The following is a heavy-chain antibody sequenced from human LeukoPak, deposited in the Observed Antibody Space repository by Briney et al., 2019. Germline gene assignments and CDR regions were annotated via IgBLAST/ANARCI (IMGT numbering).Heavy chain of an antibody. V-gene: IGHV3-53*01. CDR3: ARDLGGYFDY. CDR1: GFTGSSHY. D-gene: IGHD3-16*01. CDR2: IYSGGTT. J-gene: IGHJ4*02. Sequence: PGGSLRLSCAASGFTGSSHYISWVRQAPGMRLEWVSVIYSGGTTYYADSVKGRFTISRDNSKNTLYLQMNSLRAEDTAEYSCARDLGGYFDYWGQGTLVTVSS.